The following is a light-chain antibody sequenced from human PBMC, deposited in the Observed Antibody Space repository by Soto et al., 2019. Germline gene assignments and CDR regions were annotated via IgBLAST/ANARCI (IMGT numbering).Light chain of an antibody. CDR3: QQNYNIPIT. CDR2: WAS. Sequence: DIVMTQSPDSLAVSLGERATINCKSSQSVLYTSNNKNYLVWYQQKPGQPPKLLIYWASTRESVVPDRFSGSGSGTDFTLTISSLQAEDGAVYFCQQNYNIPITFGQGTRLEIK. CDR1: QSVLYTSNNKNY. J-gene: IGKJ5*01. V-gene: IGKV4-1*01.